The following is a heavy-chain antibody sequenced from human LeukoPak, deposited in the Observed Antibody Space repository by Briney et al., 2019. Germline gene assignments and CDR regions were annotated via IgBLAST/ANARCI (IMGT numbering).Heavy chain of an antibody. CDR3: ARDTATRPDLNWFDP. J-gene: IGHJ5*02. CDR2: IIPMLGIT. CDR1: GGTLSNYA. V-gene: IGHV1-69*04. Sequence: SVKVSCKASGGTLSNYAISWVRQAPGQGLEWMGRIIPMLGITDYAQKFQGRVTITADKSASTAYMELHSLTSENTAVYYCARDTATRPDLNWFDPWGPGTLVTVSS. D-gene: IGHD6-6*01.